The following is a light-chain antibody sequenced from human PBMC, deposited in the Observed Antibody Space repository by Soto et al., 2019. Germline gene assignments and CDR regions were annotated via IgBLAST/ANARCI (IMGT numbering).Light chain of an antibody. V-gene: IGLV1-40*01. J-gene: IGLJ1*01. CDR2: GHN. CDR1: RSDIGAGYD. CDR3: QSFDTRLTGAYV. Sequence: QSVLTHPPSVSGAPGQRVAISCSGIRSDIGAGYDVRWYQQVPGTAPKLLIFGHNNRPSGVPERFSGSKSGTSASLVITGLQAEDEADYYCQSFDTRLTGAYVFGTGTKLTVL.